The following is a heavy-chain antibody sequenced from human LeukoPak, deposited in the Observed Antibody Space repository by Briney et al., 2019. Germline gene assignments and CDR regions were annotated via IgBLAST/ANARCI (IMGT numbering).Heavy chain of an antibody. CDR1: GYTFTGYY. V-gene: IGHV7-4-1*02. Sequence: GASVKVSCKASGYTFTGYYMHWVRQAPGQGLEWMGWINTNTGNPTYAQGFTGRFVFSLDTSVSTAYLQISSLKAEDTAVYYCARGTAYYYDSSGSNWGQGTLVTVSS. D-gene: IGHD3-22*01. J-gene: IGHJ4*02. CDR2: INTNTGNP. CDR3: ARGTAYYYDSSGSN.